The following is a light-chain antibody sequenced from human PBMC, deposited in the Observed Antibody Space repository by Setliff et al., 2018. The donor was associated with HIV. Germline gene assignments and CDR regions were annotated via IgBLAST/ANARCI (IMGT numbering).Light chain of an antibody. Sequence: QSALTQPGSVSGSPGQSIAISCTGTSSDVGIYNLVSWYQHNPGKAPKLIIYEVNKRPSGVSNRFSGSKSGNTASLTISGLQPEDETDYSCCSYTTYITYVCGTGTKVTVL. CDR1: SSDVGIYNL. CDR3: CSYTTYITYV. CDR2: EVN. V-gene: IGLV2-23*02. J-gene: IGLJ1*01.